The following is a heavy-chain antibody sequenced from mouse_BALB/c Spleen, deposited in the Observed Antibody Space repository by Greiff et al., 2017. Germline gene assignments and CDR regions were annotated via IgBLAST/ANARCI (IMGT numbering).Heavy chain of an antibody. D-gene: IGHD1-1*01. Sequence: EVHLVESGGGLVKPGGSLKLSCAASGFAFSSYDMSWVRQTPEKRLEWVAYISSGGGSTYYPDTVKGRFTISRDNAKNTLYLQMSSLKSEDTAMYYCARQNYGSSSAYWGQGTLVTVSA. CDR1: GFAFSSYD. V-gene: IGHV5-12-1*01. CDR2: ISSGGGST. CDR3: ARQNYGSSSAY. J-gene: IGHJ3*01.